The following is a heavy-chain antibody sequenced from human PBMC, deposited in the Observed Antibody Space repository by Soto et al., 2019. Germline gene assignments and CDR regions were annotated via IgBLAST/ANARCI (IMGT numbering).Heavy chain of an antibody. Sequence: PGGSLRLSCSASGFTFSNYAMDWVRQAPGQGLEWLSAISTDGSRTFYADSVKGRFTISRDNSKSTRYRQMSSLRAEDTAVCYCVKDSFRAGVITVTLLSYWGQGTLVTVSS. J-gene: IGHJ4*02. CDR2: ISTDGSRT. CDR1: GFTFSNYA. CDR3: VKDSFRAGVITVTLLSY. V-gene: IGHV3-64D*06. D-gene: IGHD4-17*01.